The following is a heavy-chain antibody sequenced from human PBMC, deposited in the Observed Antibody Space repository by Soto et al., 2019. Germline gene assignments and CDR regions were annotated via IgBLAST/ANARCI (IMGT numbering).Heavy chain of an antibody. J-gene: IGHJ6*02. D-gene: IGHD2-21*02. CDR2: ISTTGTTI. V-gene: IGHV3-48*03. CDR1: GFTFSNYE. CDR3: VRVSVVPAIPGVGNAMDV. Sequence: EVQLVESGGGLVQPGGSLRLSCEVSGFTFSNYEMNWVRQAPGKGLEWVSYISTTGTTIYYADSVKGRFTISSDNAKNSLYLQMNSLRAGDTAAYYCVRVSVVPAIPGVGNAMDVWGQGTTVTVSS.